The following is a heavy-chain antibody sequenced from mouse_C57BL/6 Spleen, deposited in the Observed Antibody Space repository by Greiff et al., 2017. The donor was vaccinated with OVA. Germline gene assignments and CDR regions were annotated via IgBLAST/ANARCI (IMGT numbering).Heavy chain of an antibody. J-gene: IGHJ2*01. CDR3: ARSYDGYSPDD. CDR1: GYAFSSYW. Sequence: QVQLQQSGAELVKPGASVKISCKASGYAFSSYWMNWVKQRPGKGLEWIGQIYPGDGDTNYNGKFKGKATLTADKSSSTAYMQLSSLTSEDSAVYFCARSYDGYSPDDWGQGTTLTVSS. D-gene: IGHD2-3*01. V-gene: IGHV1-80*01. CDR2: IYPGDGDT.